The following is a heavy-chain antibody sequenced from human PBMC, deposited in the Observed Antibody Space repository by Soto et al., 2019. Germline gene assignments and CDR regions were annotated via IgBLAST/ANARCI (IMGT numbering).Heavy chain of an antibody. V-gene: IGHV3-33*01. CDR1: GFTFSSYG. CDR3: VRGGISGYDLI. Sequence: VGSLRLSCAASGFTFSSYGMHWVRQAPGKGLEWVAVIWYDGSNKYYADSVKGRFTISRDNSKNTLYLQMNSLGAEDTAVYYCVRGGISGYDLIWGQGTLVTVSS. CDR2: IWYDGSNK. D-gene: IGHD5-12*01. J-gene: IGHJ4*02.